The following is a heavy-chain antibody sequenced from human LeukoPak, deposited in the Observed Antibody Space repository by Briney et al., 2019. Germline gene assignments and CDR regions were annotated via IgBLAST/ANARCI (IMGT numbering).Heavy chain of an antibody. CDR1: GGSISSYY. Sequence: SETLSLTCTVSGGSISSYYWSWIRQPPGKGLEWIGYIYYSGSTNYNPSLKSRVTISVDTSKNQFSLKLSSVTAADTAVCYCARAVLAKYSSGWGSEWFDPWGQGTLVTVSS. CDR3: ARAVLAKYSSGWGSEWFDP. CDR2: IYYSGST. J-gene: IGHJ5*02. D-gene: IGHD6-19*01. V-gene: IGHV4-59*01.